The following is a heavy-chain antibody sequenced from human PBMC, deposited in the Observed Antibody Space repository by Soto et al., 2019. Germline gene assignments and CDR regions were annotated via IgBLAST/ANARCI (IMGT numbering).Heavy chain of an antibody. Sequence: PXETLYLTCTVSGCSISSYYWSWIRQPAGKGLEWIGRIYTSGSTNYNPSLKSRVTMSVDTSKNQFSLKLSSVTAADTAVHYCARDSDIVSFEPWGKGTLVTVS. V-gene: IGHV4-4*07. D-gene: IGHD2-15*01. CDR3: ARDSDIVSFEP. J-gene: IGHJ5*02. CDR2: IYTSGST. CDR1: GCSISSYY.